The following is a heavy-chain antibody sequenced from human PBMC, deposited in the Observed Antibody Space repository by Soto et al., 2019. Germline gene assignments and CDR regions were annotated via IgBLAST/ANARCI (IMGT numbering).Heavy chain of an antibody. V-gene: IGHV3-9*02. J-gene: IGHJ4*02. Sequence: PGGSLRLSCAASGFTSNDHAMHWIRQAPGKGLEWVSGIYWNGGGIDYADSVKGRFTISRDNAKNSLYLQMNSLRPEDTALYYCAKDQTAGGLDCWGQGTLVTV. D-gene: IGHD2-21*02. CDR1: GFTSNDHA. CDR3: AKDQTAGGLDC. CDR2: IYWNGGGI.